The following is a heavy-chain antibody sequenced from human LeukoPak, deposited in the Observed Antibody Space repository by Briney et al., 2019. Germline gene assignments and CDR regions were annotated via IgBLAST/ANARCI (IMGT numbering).Heavy chain of an antibody. D-gene: IGHD6-13*01. V-gene: IGHV4-4*07. J-gene: IGHJ3*02. Sequence: PSETLSLTCTVSGDSINNFYWSWIRQPAGKGLEWIGRVYSSGTTDYNPSLKSRVSMSVDTSSNQFSLRLSPMTAADTALYYCARGYKPASGKDGAFDIWGQGTMVTVSS. CDR3: ARGYKPASGKDGAFDI. CDR2: VYSSGTT. CDR1: GDSINNFY.